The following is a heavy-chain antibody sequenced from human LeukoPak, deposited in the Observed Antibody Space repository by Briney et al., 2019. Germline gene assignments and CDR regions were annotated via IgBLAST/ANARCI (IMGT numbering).Heavy chain of an antibody. V-gene: IGHV3-23*01. Sequence: GGSLRLSCTAFRFTFSNYAMSWVRQAPGKGLEWISSISTGDSTYYADSVKGRFTISRDNSKNTLSLQMNSLRAEDTAIYYCARVLRGNYYDYWGQRTLVTLSS. CDR3: ARVLRGNYYDY. CDR1: RFTFSNYA. J-gene: IGHJ4*02. CDR2: ISTGDST.